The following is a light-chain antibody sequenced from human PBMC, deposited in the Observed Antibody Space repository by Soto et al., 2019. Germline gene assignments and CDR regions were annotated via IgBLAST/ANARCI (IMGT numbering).Light chain of an antibody. V-gene: IGKV3-11*01. CDR2: DAS. J-gene: IGKJ4*01. CDR3: QQRSNWPPVT. Sequence: EIVLTQSPATLSLSPGERATLSCRASQSVSSYLAWYQQKPGQAPRLLIYDASNRATGIPARFSGGGSGTDFPLTISSLEPEDFAIYYCQQRSNWPPVTFGGGTKVEIK. CDR1: QSVSSY.